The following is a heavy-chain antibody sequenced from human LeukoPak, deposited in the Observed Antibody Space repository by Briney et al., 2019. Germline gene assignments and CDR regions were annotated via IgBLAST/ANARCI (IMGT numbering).Heavy chain of an antibody. CDR1: GFAFSTYW. V-gene: IGHV3-74*01. D-gene: IGHD2-2*02. Sequence: GGSLRLSRAVSGFAFSTYWMHWVRQAPGKGRVWVSLIHPGGSDTNYAASVKGRFTISRDNAKNTLYLQMDSLRADDTAVYYCARGYNYGMDVWGQGTTVTVSS. J-gene: IGHJ6*02. CDR2: IHPGGSDT. CDR3: ARGYNYGMDV.